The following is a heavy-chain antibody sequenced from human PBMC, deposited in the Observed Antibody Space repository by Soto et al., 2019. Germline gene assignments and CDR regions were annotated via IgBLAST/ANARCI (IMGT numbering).Heavy chain of an antibody. CDR3: ARGTTTYAFSAMDV. Sequence: QVQLVESGGGVVQPGRSLRLSCAASGFTFSNNAMDWVRQAPGKGLEWVAVISYDGSNKYIAESVKGRFTIYRDNSKNALFLQMNSLRAEDTAVYYCARGTTTYAFSAMDVWGQGTTVTVSS. CDR1: GFTFSNNA. J-gene: IGHJ6*02. D-gene: IGHD3-16*01. CDR2: ISYDGSNK. V-gene: IGHV3-30-3*01.